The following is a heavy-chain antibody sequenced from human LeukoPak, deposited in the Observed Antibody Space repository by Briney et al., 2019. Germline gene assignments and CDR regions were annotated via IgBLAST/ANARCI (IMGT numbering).Heavy chain of an antibody. J-gene: IGHJ4*02. CDR2: IYYNGRA. CDR3: ARGYCSGTRCFDY. CDR1: GGSISSYY. D-gene: IGHD2-2*01. Sequence: SETLSLTCTVSGGSISSYYWSWIRQPPGKGLDWIGYIYYNGRANYIPSLKSRVTISVDTSKNQFSLKLSSVTAADAAVYFCARGYCSGTRCFDYWGQGTLVTVSS. V-gene: IGHV4-59*01.